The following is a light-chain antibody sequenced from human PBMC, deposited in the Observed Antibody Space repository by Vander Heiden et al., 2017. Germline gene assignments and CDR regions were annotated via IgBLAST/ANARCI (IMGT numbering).Light chain of an antibody. CDR2: QDT. CDR3: QAWDSSTVV. J-gene: IGLJ2*01. CDR1: KLGDKY. V-gene: IGLV3-1*01. Sequence: SYALTQPPSVSVSPGQTASITCSGDKLGDKYACWYQQNPGQSPVLVIYQDTQRPSGIPERFSGSNSGNTATLTISGTQAMDEADYYCQAWDSSTVVFGGGTKLTVL.